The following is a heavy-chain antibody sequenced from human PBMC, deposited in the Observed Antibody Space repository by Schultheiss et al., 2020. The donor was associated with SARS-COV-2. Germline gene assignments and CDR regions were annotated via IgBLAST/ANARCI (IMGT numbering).Heavy chain of an antibody. V-gene: IGHV3-30*07. D-gene: IGHD5-18*01. Sequence: GGSLRLSCAASGFIFSYYAMNWVRQAPGKGLEWVAVIWYDGSNKYYADSVKGRFTISRDNSKNTLYLQMNSLRVEDTAVYYCARGGLWSLPFGMDVWGQGTTVTVSS. J-gene: IGHJ6*02. CDR3: ARGGLWSLPFGMDV. CDR1: GFIFSYYA. CDR2: IWYDGSNK.